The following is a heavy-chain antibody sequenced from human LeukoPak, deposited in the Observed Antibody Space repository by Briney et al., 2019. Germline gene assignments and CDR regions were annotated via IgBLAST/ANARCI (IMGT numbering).Heavy chain of an antibody. CDR1: GYSISSGYY. Sequence: SETLSLTCTVSGYSISSGYYWSWIRQPPGKGLEWMGEINHSGSTNYNPSLKSRVTISVDTSKNQFSLKLSSVTAADTAVYYCARINRGYDSSGSTPYYYYYYMDVWGKGTTVTVSS. D-gene: IGHD3-22*01. CDR2: INHSGST. J-gene: IGHJ6*03. V-gene: IGHV4-38-2*02. CDR3: ARINRGYDSSGSTPYYYYYYMDV.